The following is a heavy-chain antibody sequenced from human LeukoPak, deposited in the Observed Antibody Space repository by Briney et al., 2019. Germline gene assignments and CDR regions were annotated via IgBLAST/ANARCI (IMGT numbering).Heavy chain of an antibody. CDR1: XFNFSSYA. V-gene: IGHV3-23*01. CDR2: ISRSGSTR. J-gene: IGHJ4*02. D-gene: IGHD2-2*01. Sequence: SLRLSCXVSXFNFSSYAMRWVRQARGKGLEWVSGISRSGSTRYYADSVKGRFTISRDKYKKTVYVQMKSLRAEDPATYSRAKFNIVVVPAAAFEYWGQGTLLTVSS. CDR3: AKFNIVVVPAAAFEY.